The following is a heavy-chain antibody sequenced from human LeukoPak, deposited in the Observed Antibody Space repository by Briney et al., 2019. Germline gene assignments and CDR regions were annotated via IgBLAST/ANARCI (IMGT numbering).Heavy chain of an antibody. J-gene: IGHJ4*02. CDR2: IYPGDSDT. CDR1: GYNFRSQW. V-gene: IGHV5-51*01. CDR3: ARHRGYSDILEIDY. D-gene: IGHD5-18*01. Sequence: GESLKISCKGTGYNFRSQWIGWVRQMPGKGLEWMGIIYPGDSDTRYSPSLQGQVTISADKSISTAYLQWSSLKASDTAMYYCARHRGYSDILEIDYWGQGTLVTVSS.